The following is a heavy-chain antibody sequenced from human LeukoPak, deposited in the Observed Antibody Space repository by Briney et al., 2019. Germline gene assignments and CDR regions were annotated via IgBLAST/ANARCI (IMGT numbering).Heavy chain of an antibody. J-gene: IGHJ4*02. V-gene: IGHV1-3*03. CDR3: ARGSDTAMVMYYFDY. D-gene: IGHD5-18*01. CDR1: GYTFTSYA. CDR2: INAGNGNT. Sequence: GASVKVSCKASGYTFTSYAMHWVRQAPGQRLEWMGWINAGNGNTKYSQEFQGRVTITRDTSASTAYMELSSLRSEDMAVYYCARGSDTAMVMYYFDYWGQGTLVTVSS.